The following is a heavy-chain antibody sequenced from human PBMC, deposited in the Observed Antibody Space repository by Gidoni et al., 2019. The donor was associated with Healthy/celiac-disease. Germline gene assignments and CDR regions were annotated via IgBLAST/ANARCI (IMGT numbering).Heavy chain of an antibody. CDR1: GFTVSSNY. CDR2: IYSGGST. J-gene: IGHJ4*02. CDR3: ARDREGMYYFDY. D-gene: IGHD3-10*01. V-gene: IGHV3-53*01. Sequence: EVQLVESGGGLIQPGGSLRLSCAASGFTVSSNYMSWVRQAPGKGLEWVSVIYSGGSTYYSDSVKVRFTISRDNSKNTLYLQMNSLRAEDTAVYYCARDREGMYYFDYWGQGTLVTVSS.